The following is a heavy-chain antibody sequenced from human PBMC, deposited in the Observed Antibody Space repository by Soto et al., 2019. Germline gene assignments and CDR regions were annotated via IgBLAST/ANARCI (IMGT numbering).Heavy chain of an antibody. CDR1: GGTFSSYA. V-gene: IGHV1-69*01. CDR2: IIPIFGTA. Sequence: QVQLVQSGAEVKKPGSSVKVSCKASGGTFSSYAISWVRQAPGHGLEWMGGIIPIFGTATYAQKVQGRVTITADESTSTAYMELSSPGSEDTAVYYCARQLIAVAGTRLRAFDSWGQGTLVTVSS. D-gene: IGHD6-19*01. CDR3: ARQLIAVAGTRLRAFDS. J-gene: IGHJ4*02.